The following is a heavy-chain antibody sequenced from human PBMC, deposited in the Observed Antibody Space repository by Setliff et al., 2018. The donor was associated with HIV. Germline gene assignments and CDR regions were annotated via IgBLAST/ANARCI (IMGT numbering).Heavy chain of an antibody. J-gene: IGHJ4*02. Sequence: SETLSLTCTVSGGSISSDTYHYSWIRQPAGKGLEWIGQTYRGGVTYNPSLSSRVTISVDTSKNQFSLSLSSVTAGDTAIYFCARTSRLHPFDYWGQGKLVTVSS. CDR3: ARTSRLHPFDY. CDR2: TYRGGV. V-gene: IGHV4-61*09. CDR1: GGSISSDTYH. D-gene: IGHD2-21*02.